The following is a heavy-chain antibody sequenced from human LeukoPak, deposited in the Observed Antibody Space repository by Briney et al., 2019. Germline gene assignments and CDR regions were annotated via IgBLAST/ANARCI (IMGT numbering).Heavy chain of an antibody. CDR2: INHSGST. J-gene: IGHJ4*02. D-gene: IGHD5-12*01. CDR3: ARVKRWLQLRRTYYFDY. Sequence: NPSETLSLTCAVYGGSFSGYYWSWIRQPPGKGLEWIGEINHSGSTNYNPSLKSRVTISVDTSKNQLSLKLSSVTAADTAVYYCARVKRWLQLRRTYYFDYWGQGTLVTVSS. V-gene: IGHV4-34*01. CDR1: GGSFSGYY.